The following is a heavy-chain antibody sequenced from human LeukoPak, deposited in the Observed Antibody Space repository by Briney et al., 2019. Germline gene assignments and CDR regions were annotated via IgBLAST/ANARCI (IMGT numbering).Heavy chain of an antibody. CDR2: IKQDGSEK. CDR1: GFTFSSHW. V-gene: IGHV3-7*01. D-gene: IGHD3-10*01. J-gene: IGHJ4*02. CDR3: ARGTLWFGELSY. Sequence: GGSLRLSCAASGFTFSSHWMSWVRQAPGKGLEWVANIKQDGSEKYYVDSVKGRFTISRDNAKNSLYLQMNSLRAEDTAVYYCARGTLWFGELSYWGQGTLVTVSS.